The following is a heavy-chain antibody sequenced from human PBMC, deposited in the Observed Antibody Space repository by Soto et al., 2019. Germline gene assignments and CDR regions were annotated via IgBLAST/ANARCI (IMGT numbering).Heavy chain of an antibody. CDR3: ARHNYGSGSTYFDY. J-gene: IGHJ4*02. CDR1: GGSISSYY. Sequence: SETLSLTCTVSGGSISSYYWSWIRQPPGKGLEWIGYIYYSGSTNYNPSLKSRVTISVDTSKNQFSLKLNSMTAADTAVYYCARHNYGSGSTYFDYWGKGTLVTLYS. CDR2: IYYSGST. V-gene: IGHV4-59*08. D-gene: IGHD3-10*01.